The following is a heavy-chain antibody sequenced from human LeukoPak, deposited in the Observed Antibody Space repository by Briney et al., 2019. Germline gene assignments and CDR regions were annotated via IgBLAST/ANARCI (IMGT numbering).Heavy chain of an antibody. J-gene: IGHJ4*02. CDR2: IYTSGST. CDR3: ATSGYSSSWPVGY. V-gene: IGHV4-4*07. CDR1: GGSIRSYY. D-gene: IGHD6-13*01. Sequence: SETLSLTCTVSGGSIRSYYWSWIRQPAGKGLEWIGRIYTSGSTNYNPSLKSRVTMSVDTSKNQFSLKLSSVTAADTAVYYCATSGYSSSWPVGYWGQGTLVTVSS.